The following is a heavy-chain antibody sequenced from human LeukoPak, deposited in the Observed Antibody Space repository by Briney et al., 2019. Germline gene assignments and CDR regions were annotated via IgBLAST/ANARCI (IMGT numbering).Heavy chain of an antibody. D-gene: IGHD2-2*01. CDR2: INPNSGGT. J-gene: IGHJ5*02. CDR3: ARDGIRIVVVPAAISRWFDP. CDR1: GYTFTGYY. V-gene: IGHV1-2*02. Sequence: ASVKVSCKASGYTFTGYYMHWVRQAPGQGLEWMGWINPNSGGTNYAQKFQGRVTMTRDTSISTAYMELSRLRSDDTAVYYCARDGIRIVVVPAAISRWFDPWGQGTLVTVSS.